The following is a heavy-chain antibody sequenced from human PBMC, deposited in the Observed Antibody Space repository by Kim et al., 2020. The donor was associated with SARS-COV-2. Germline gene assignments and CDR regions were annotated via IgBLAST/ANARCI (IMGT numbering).Heavy chain of an antibody. V-gene: IGHV1-69*04. Sequence: SVKVSCKASGGTFSSYAISWVRQAPGQGLEWMGRIIPILGIANYAQKFQGRVTITADKSTSTAYMELSSLRSEDTAVYYCARAHGDYRRGAFDIWGQGTMVTVSS. CDR3: ARAHGDYRRGAFDI. CDR2: IIPILGIA. D-gene: IGHD4-17*01. J-gene: IGHJ3*02. CDR1: GGTFSSYA.